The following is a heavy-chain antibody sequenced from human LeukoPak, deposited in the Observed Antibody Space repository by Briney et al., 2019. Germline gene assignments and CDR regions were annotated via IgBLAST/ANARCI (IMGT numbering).Heavy chain of an antibody. CDR3: ARGFWSGYTYYYYYYMDV. CDR2: IIPIFGTA. Sequence: SVKVSCKASGGTFSSYAISWVRQAPGQGLEWMGGIIPIFGTANYAQKFQGRVTITTDESTSTAYMELSSLRSEDTAVYYCARGFWSGYTYYYYYYMDVWGKGTTVTVSS. V-gene: IGHV1-69*05. J-gene: IGHJ6*03. D-gene: IGHD3-3*01. CDR1: GGTFSSYA.